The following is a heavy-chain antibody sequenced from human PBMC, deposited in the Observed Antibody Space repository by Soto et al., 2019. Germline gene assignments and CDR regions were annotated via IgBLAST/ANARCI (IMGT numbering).Heavy chain of an antibody. Sequence: EVQLVESGGGLVKPGGSLRLSCAASGFTFSNAWMSWVRQAPGKGLEWVGRIKSKTDGGTTDYAAPVKGRFTISRDDSKNTLYLQMNSLKTEDTAVYYCTTGYDYCDVDDAFDIWGQGTMVTVSS. D-gene: IGHD4-17*01. J-gene: IGHJ3*02. CDR2: IKSKTDGGTT. V-gene: IGHV3-15*01. CDR3: TTGYDYCDVDDAFDI. CDR1: GFTFSNAW.